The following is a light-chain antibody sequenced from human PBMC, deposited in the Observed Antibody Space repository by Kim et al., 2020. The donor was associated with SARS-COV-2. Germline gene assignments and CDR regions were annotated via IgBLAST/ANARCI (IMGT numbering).Light chain of an antibody. J-gene: IGKJ5*01. CDR1: ESVDSSK. CDR2: GAS. CDR3: QQFGGSPPIT. V-gene: IGKV3-20*01. Sequence: PGETATFSCRASESVDSSKLAWYQQKPGHAPRLLNFGASSRATGIPDRFSGSGSGTDFTLTISRLEPEDFAVYYCQQFGGSPPITFGQGTRLEIK.